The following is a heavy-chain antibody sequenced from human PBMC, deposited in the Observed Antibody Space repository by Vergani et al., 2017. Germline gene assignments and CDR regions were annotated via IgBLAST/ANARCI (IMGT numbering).Heavy chain of an antibody. CDR1: GYTLTRLS. D-gene: IGHD3-9*01. V-gene: IGHV1-24*01. CDR3: ARGPSGYDILTGYYQRYTPFDY. J-gene: IGHJ4*02. CDR2: FDPEDAET. Sequence: QVQLVQSGAEVKKPGASVKVSCKVSGYTLTRLSMHWVRQAPGKGLEWMGGFDPEDAETIYAQKFQGRVTMTEDTSTDTASMELSTLRSEDTAVYYCARGPSGYDILTGYYQRYTPFDYWGQGTLVTVSS.